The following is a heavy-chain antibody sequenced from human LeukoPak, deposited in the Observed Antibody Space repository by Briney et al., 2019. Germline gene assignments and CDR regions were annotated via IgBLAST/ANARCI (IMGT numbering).Heavy chain of an antibody. CDR3: ARDSGLRAYYYYYMDV. D-gene: IGHD1-26*01. Sequence: PSETLSLTCAVYGGSFSGYYWSWIRQPPGKGLEWIGEINHSGSTNYNPSLKSRVTISVDTSKNQFSLKLSSVTAADTAVYYCARDSGLRAYYYYYMDVWGKGTTVTVSS. CDR1: GGSFSGYY. V-gene: IGHV4-34*01. CDR2: INHSGST. J-gene: IGHJ6*03.